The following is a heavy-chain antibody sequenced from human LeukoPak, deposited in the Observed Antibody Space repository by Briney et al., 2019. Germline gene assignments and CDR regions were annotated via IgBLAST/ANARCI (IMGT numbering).Heavy chain of an antibody. D-gene: IGHD3-16*02. CDR3: ATRWIFGGVIGPFFDY. Sequence: GASVKVSCKVSGYTLTELSMHWVRQAPGKGLGWMGGFDPEDGETIYAQKFQGRVTMTEDTSTDTAYMELSSLRSEDTAVYYCATRWIFGGVIGPFFDYWGQGTLVTVSS. V-gene: IGHV1-24*01. CDR2: FDPEDGET. CDR1: GYTLTELS. J-gene: IGHJ4*02.